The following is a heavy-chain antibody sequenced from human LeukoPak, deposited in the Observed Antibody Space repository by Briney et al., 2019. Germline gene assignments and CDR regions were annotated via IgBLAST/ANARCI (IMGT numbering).Heavy chain of an antibody. D-gene: IGHD2-2*01. Sequence: GGSLRLSCAASGFTFSSYAMSWVRQAPGKGLEWVSAISGSGGGTYYADSVKGRFTISRDNSKNTLYLQMNSLRAEDTAVYYCAKLPILYCSSTSCYLWGQGTLVTVSS. V-gene: IGHV3-23*01. CDR2: ISGSGGGT. CDR3: AKLPILYCSSTSCYL. J-gene: IGHJ4*02. CDR1: GFTFSSYA.